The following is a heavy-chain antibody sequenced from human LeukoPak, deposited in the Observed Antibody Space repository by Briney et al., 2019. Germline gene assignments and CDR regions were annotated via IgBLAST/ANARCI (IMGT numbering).Heavy chain of an antibody. CDR1: GGTFSSYA. CDR3: ARMDYGGNPYYFDY. D-gene: IGHD4-23*01. V-gene: IGHV1-69*01. J-gene: IGHJ4*02. Sequence: GSSVNVSCKASGGTFSSYAIVWVRQAPGQGLEWMGGIIPIFGTANYAQKFQGRVTITADESTSTAYMELSSLRSEDTAVYYCARMDYGGNPYYFDYWGQGILVTVSS. CDR2: IIPIFGTA.